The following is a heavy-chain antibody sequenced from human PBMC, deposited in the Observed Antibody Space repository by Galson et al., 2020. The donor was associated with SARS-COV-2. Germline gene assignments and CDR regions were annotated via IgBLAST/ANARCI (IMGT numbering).Heavy chain of an antibody. CDR2: IYHSGST. J-gene: IGHJ4*02. CDR1: GYSISSGYN. Sequence: SETLSLTCPVSGYSISSGYNWGWIRQPTGKGLEWIGSIYHSGSTYYNPSLKSRVTISVDTSKNQFSLKLSSVTAADTAVYYCGYGYSSSWYMGWGQGTLVTFSS. CDR3: GYGYSSSWYMG. D-gene: IGHD6-13*01. V-gene: IGHV4-38-2*01.